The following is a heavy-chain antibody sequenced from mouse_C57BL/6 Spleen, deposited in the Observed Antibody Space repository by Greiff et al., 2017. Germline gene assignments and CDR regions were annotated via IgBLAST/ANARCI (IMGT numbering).Heavy chain of an antibody. CDR1: GYTFTDYY. CDR2: INPNNGGT. J-gene: IGHJ3*01. V-gene: IGHV1-26*01. Sequence: EVKLQQSGPELVKPGASVKISCKASGYTFTDYYMNWVKQSHGKSLEWIGDINPNNGGTSYNQKFKGKATLTVDKSSSTAYMELRSLTSEDSAVYYCASRNLAYWGQGTLVTVSA. CDR3: ASRNLAY.